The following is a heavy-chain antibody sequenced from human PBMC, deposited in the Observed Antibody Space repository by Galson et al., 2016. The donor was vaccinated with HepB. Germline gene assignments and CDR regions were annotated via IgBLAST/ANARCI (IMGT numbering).Heavy chain of an antibody. V-gene: IGHV3-21*01. Sequence: SLRLSCAASGYAFRNYIMNWVRQSPGKGLEWVTSISSSGRSIYYADSVKGRFTISRDDSKNTLYLQMDSLRPEDTAVYYCARVGFGRSYGQGFDFWGQGTLVTVSS. CDR3: ARVGFGRSYGQGFDF. CDR1: GYAFRNYI. J-gene: IGHJ4*02. CDR2: ISSSGRSI. D-gene: IGHD3-16*01.